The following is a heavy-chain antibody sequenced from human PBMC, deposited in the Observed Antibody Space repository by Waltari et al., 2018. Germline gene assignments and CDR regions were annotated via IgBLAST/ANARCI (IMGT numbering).Heavy chain of an antibody. D-gene: IGHD6-13*01. CDR1: GYTFTSYA. Sequence: QVQLVQSGAEVKKPGASVKVSCKASGYTFTSYAMHWVRQAPGQRLEWMGWINAGNGNTKYSQKFQGRVTITRDTSASTAYMELSSLRSEDTAVYYCARAGRQQLVRETDWFDPWGQGTLVTVSS. CDR3: ARAGRQQLVRETDWFDP. CDR2: INAGNGNT. V-gene: IGHV1-3*01. J-gene: IGHJ5*02.